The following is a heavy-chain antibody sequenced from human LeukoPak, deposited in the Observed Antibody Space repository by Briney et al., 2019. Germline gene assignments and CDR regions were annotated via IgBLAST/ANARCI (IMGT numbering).Heavy chain of an antibody. J-gene: IGHJ4*02. D-gene: IGHD3-22*01. V-gene: IGHV3-33*01. CDR3: ARGAYYYDGSGYFFDY. CDR2: IWYDGSNK. Sequence: PGGSLRLSCAASGFTFSSYGMHWVRQAPGKGLEWVAVIWYDGSNKYYADSVKGRFTISRDNSKNTLYLQMNSLRAEDTAVYYCARGAYYYDGSGYFFDYWGQGTLVTVSS. CDR1: GFTFSSYG.